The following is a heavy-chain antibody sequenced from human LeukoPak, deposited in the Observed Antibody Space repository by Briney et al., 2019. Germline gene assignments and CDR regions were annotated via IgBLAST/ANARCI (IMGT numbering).Heavy chain of an antibody. Sequence: GGSLRLSCVASGFTFSSYGMHWVRQAPARGLEWVAVIWYDGSNKYYVDSVKGRFTISRDDSKNTVYLQMNSLRAEDTAVYYCAIASGSYYGGEYFQHWGQGTLVTVSS. CDR1: GFTFSSYG. D-gene: IGHD3-10*01. CDR3: AIASGSYYGGEYFQH. V-gene: IGHV3-33*01. CDR2: IWYDGSNK. J-gene: IGHJ1*01.